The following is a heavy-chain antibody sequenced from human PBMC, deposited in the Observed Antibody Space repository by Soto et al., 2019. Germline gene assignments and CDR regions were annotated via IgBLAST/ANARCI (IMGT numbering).Heavy chain of an antibody. Sequence: QVQLVKSGAAVKEPGASVRLSCKTSGYLFTSFSLHWVRQAPGQGPEWMGWINPANGDLKYSPKFQGRVTIDRDTLATTAYLDLHRIIFAETAVYYCARRGRESHWTSYCLHARDFWGRVTMVTVS. CDR2: INPANGDL. J-gene: IGHJ3*01. D-gene: IGHD2-21*02. V-gene: IGHV1-3*01. CDR3: ARRGRESHWTSYCLHARDF. CDR1: GYLFTSFS.